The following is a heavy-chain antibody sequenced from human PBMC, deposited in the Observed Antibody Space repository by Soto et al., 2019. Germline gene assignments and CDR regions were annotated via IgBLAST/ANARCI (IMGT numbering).Heavy chain of an antibody. V-gene: IGHV3-66*01. Sequence: EVQLVESGGGLVQPGGSLRLSCAASGFTVSSSNMRWVRQAPGKGLEWVSLIYSGGSTYYADSVKGRFTISRDNSKTELFLQMNSVRADDTAMYYCARESSSGNSYFDYWGRGTLVAVSS. CDR3: ARESSSGNSYFDY. CDR2: IYSGGST. J-gene: IGHJ4*02. CDR1: GFTVSSSN. D-gene: IGHD1-26*01.